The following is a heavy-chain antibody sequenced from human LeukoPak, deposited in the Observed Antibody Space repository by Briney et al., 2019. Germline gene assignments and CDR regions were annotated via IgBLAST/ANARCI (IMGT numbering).Heavy chain of an antibody. V-gene: IGHV3-30*03. J-gene: IGHJ3*02. D-gene: IGHD1-1*01. Sequence: GGSLRLSCAASGFTFSSYGMHWVRQAPGKGLEWVAVISHDGSNKYYADSVKGRFTISRDNSKNTLYLQMNSLRAEDTAVYYCFLGWNDAAFDIWGQGTMVTVSS. CDR3: FLGWNDAAFDI. CDR2: ISHDGSNK. CDR1: GFTFSSYG.